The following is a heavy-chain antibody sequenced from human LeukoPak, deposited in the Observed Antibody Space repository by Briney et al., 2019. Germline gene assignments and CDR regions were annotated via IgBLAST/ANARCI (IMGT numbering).Heavy chain of an antibody. D-gene: IGHD1-26*01. CDR2: MNPNSGNT. CDR1: GYTFTSYD. CDR3: ARWRASGSYTRGDY. Sequence: ASVKVSCKASGYTFTSYDINWVRQATGQGLEWMGWMNPNSGNTGYAQKFQGRVTMTRNTSISTAYIELSSLRSEDTAVYYCARWRASGSYTRGDYWGQGTLVTVSS. V-gene: IGHV1-8*01. J-gene: IGHJ4*02.